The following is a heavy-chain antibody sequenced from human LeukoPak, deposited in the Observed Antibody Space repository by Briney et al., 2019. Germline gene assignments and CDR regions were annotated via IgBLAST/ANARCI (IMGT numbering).Heavy chain of an antibody. CDR2: ISAYNGNT. J-gene: IGHJ4*02. CDR1: GFTFTRYG. D-gene: IGHD6-19*01. CDR3: ARDSKNIAVAGTLVRNPDY. V-gene: IGHV1-18*01. Sequence: GASVKVSCKTSGFTFTRYGITWVRQAPGQGLEWMGWISAYNGNTNYAQKLQGRVTMTTDTSTSTAYMELRSLRSDDTAVYYCARDSKNIAVAGTLVRNPDYWGQGTLVTVSS.